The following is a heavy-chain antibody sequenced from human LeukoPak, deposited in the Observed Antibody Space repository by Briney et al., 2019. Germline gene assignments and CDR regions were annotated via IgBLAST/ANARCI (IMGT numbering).Heavy chain of an antibody. Sequence: ASVKVSCKASGYTFTCYDVNWVRQATGQGLEWMGSMNPNSGNTGYAQKFQGRVTITRNTSISTAYMELSSLRSEDTAVYYCARGRYCSSTSCYHNWFDPWGQGTLVTVSS. CDR3: ARGRYCSSTSCYHNWFDP. J-gene: IGHJ5*02. V-gene: IGHV1-8*03. CDR1: GYTFTCYD. D-gene: IGHD2-2*01. CDR2: MNPNSGNT.